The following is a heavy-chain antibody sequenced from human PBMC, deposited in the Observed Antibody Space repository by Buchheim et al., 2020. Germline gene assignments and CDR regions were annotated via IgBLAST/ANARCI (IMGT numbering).Heavy chain of an antibody. Sequence: QVQLQESGPGLVKPSGTLSLTCAVSGGSISSRNCWSWVRQPPGKGLESIGEIYHSGSTNYNPSLNSRVTNSGNQSLNQFSLKLSAVTAADTAVYYCAREGTETRNFDYWGQGTL. D-gene: IGHD4-17*01. J-gene: IGHJ4*02. CDR1: GGSISSRNC. CDR3: AREGTETRNFDY. V-gene: IGHV4-4*02. CDR2: IYHSGST.